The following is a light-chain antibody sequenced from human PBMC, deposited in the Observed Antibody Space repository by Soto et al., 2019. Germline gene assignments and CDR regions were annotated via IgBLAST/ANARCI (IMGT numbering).Light chain of an antibody. J-gene: IGKJ4*01. CDR3: QQYNVWPLT. V-gene: IGKV3D-15*01. CDR2: GAS. Sequence: EIVMTQSPATLSVSPGERATLSCRASQSVTTNLAWYQQKPGQAPRLLIYGASSRATGIPDRFSGSGSGTEFTLTISSLQSEDFAVYYCQQYNVWPLTFGARTKADI. CDR1: QSVTTN.